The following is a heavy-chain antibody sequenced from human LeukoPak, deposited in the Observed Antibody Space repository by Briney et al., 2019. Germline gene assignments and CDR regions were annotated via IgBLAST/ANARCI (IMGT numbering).Heavy chain of an antibody. CDR3: AGRRGYSGYDHSGIRY. J-gene: IGHJ4*02. D-gene: IGHD5-12*01. CDR1: GGSFSGYY. CDR2: INHSGST. V-gene: IGHV4-34*01. Sequence: KPSETLSLTCAVYGGSFSGYYWSWIRQPPGKGLEWIGEINHSGSTNYNPSLKSRVTISVDTSTNQFSLKLSSVTAADTAVYYCAGRRGYSGYDHSGIRYWGQGTLVTVSS.